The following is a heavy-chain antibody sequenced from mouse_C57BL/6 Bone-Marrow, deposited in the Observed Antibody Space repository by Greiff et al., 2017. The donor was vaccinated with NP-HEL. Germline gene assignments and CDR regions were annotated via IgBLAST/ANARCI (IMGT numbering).Heavy chain of an antibody. CDR2: ISSGGDYI. CDR3: TRDGYYGSSLAWFAY. Sequence: VQLQESGEGLVKPGGSLKLSCAASGFTFSSYAMSWVRQTPEKRLEWVAYISSGGDYIYYADTVKGRFTISRDNARNTLYLQMSSLKSEDTAMYYCTRDGYYGSSLAWFAYWGQGTLVTVAA. D-gene: IGHD1-1*01. J-gene: IGHJ3*01. V-gene: IGHV5-9-1*02. CDR1: GFTFSSYA.